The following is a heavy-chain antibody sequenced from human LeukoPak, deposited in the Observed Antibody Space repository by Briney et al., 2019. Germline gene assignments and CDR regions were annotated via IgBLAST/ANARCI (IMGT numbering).Heavy chain of an antibody. V-gene: IGHV3-23*01. CDR2: ISGSGGTT. Sequence: GESLRLSCAVSGITLSNYGMSWVRQAPGEGLEWVAGISGSGGTTNYADSVKGRFTISRDNPKNTLYLQMNGLRAEDTAVYFCAKRGVVIRVILVGFHKEAYYFDSWGQGALVTVSS. J-gene: IGHJ4*02. CDR3: AKRGVVIRVILVGFHKEAYYFDS. CDR1: GITLSNYG. D-gene: IGHD3-22*01.